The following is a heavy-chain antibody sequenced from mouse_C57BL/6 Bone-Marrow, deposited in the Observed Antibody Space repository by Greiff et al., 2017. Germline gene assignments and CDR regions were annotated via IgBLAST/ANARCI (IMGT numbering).Heavy chain of an antibody. V-gene: IGHV3-6*01. CDR3: ARAGSSYGY. D-gene: IGHD1-1*01. CDR2: ISYDGSN. J-gene: IGHJ2*01. Sequence: ESGPGLVKPSQSLSLTCSVTGYSITSGYYWNWIRQFPGNKLEWMGYISYDGSNNYNPSLKNRISITRDTSKNQFFLKLNSVTTEDTATYCCARAGSSYGYWGQGTTLTVSS. CDR1: GYSITSGYY.